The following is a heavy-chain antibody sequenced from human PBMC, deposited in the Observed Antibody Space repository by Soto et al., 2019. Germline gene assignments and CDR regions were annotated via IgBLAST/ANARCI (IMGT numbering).Heavy chain of an antibody. V-gene: IGHV5-51*01. D-gene: IGHD6-13*01. CDR1: GYSFTSYW. J-gene: IGHJ6*02. Sequence: PXESLKVSCKCSGYSFTSYWIGWVRQMPGKGLEWMGIIYPGDSDTRYSPSFQGQVTISADKSISTAYLQWSSLKASDTAMYYCARHGAAGNHLPNYGMDVWAQGTTVTVSS. CDR3: ARHGAAGNHLPNYGMDV. CDR2: IYPGDSDT.